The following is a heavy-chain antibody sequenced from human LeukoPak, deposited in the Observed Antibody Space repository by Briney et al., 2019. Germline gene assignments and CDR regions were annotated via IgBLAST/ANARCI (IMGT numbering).Heavy chain of an antibody. CDR3: ARDRSSSWYPEV. CDR2: ISSSSYI. CDR1: GFTFSSYS. V-gene: IGHV3-21*01. D-gene: IGHD6-13*01. J-gene: IGHJ6*04. Sequence: GGSLRLSCAASGFTFSSYSMNWVRQAPGKGLEWVSSISSSSYIYYADPVKGRFTISRDNAKNSLYLQMNSLRAEDTAVYYCARDRSSSWYPEVWGKGTTVTVSS.